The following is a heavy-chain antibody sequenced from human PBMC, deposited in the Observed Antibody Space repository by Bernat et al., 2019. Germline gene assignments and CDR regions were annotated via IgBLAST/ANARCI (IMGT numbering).Heavy chain of an antibody. D-gene: IGHD6-19*01. J-gene: IGHJ6*02. CDR1: GFTFSSYA. CDR3: AKTQGGGSGWYVDYYYYGMDV. V-gene: IGHV3-23*01. Sequence: EVQLLESGGGLVQPGGSLRLSCAASGFTFSSYAMSWVRQAPGKGLEWVSAISGSGGSTYYADSVKGRFTISRDNSKNTLYLQMNSLRAEDTAVYYCAKTQGGGSGWYVDYYYYGMDVWGQGTTVTVSS. CDR2: ISGSGGST.